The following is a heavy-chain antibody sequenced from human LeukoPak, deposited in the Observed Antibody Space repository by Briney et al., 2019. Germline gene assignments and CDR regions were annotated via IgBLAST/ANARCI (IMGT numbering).Heavy chain of an antibody. CDR2: IYSDGSST. V-gene: IGHV3-74*01. J-gene: IGHJ6*03. CDR3: ARHATKYSYDSSGVADYMDV. CDR1: GFTFSSYW. D-gene: IGHD3-22*01. Sequence: GGSLRLSCAASGFTFSSYWMHWVRQAPGKGLVWVSRIYSDGSSTSYADSVKGRFTISRDNAKNTLYLQMSSLRAEDTVVYYCARHATKYSYDSSGVADYMDVCGKGTTVTVSS.